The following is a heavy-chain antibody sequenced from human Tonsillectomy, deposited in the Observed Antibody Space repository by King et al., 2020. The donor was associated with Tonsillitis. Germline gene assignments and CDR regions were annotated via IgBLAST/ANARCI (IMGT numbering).Heavy chain of an antibody. J-gene: IGHJ4*02. CDR1: GLTFSSYA. Sequence: QLVQSGGGLVQPGGSLRLSCAASGLTFSSYAMSWVRQAPGKGLEWVSAISGSGGSTYYADSVKGRFTISRDNSKNTLYLQMNSLRAEDTAVYYCASLEGLRLGELSPFFDYWGQGTLVTVSS. CDR3: ASLEGLRLGELSPFFDY. V-gene: IGHV3-23*04. D-gene: IGHD3-16*02. CDR2: ISGSGGST.